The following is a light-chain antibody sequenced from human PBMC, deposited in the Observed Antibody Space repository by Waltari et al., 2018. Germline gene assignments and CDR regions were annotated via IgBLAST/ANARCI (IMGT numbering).Light chain of an antibody. CDR3: SSFSKTATPVL. CDR2: SVT. Sequence: QSALTQPASVAGSPGQSITIPCTGSASDIGIYNYVSWYLQHPGGAPKLILYSVTNRPSGISSRFSGSRSGDTASLTISGLQAEDEALYFCSSFSKTATPVLFGGGTKVTVL. J-gene: IGLJ2*01. CDR1: ASDIGIYNY. V-gene: IGLV2-14*03.